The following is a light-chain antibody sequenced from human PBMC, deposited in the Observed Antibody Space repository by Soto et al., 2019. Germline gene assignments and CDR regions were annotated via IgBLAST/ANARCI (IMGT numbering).Light chain of an antibody. CDR1: QRVNSNY. CDR3: QQYGTSPRT. J-gene: IGKJ1*01. CDR2: GAS. V-gene: IGKV3-20*01. Sequence: EIVLTQSPGTLSLSPGERAKISCRASQRVNSNYLTWYQQKTGQAPRLLIYGASSRATAVPDRFSGTGSGTDFTLTISRLEPEDFAVYYCQQYGTSPRTFGQGTKVDIK.